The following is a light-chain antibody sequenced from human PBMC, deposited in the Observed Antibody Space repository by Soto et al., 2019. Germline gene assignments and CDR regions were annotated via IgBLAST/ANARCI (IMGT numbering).Light chain of an antibody. CDR1: QSISNY. Sequence: DIQMTQSPSSLSASVGDRVTITCRASQSISNYLNWYQQKPGKAPKLLIYAASNLQSGVPARFSASGSGTDFTLTISSLQPEDFATYYCQQSYSTPRTFDQGTKVEIK. CDR2: AAS. CDR3: QQSYSTPRT. V-gene: IGKV1-39*01. J-gene: IGKJ1*01.